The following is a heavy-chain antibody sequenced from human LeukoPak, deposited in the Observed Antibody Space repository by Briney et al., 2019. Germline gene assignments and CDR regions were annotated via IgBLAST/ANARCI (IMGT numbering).Heavy chain of an antibody. Sequence: GGSLRLSCVVSGITLSNYVMSWVRQAPGKGLEWVSGISESGGSTKYADSVKGRFTISRDNSLDTVYLQMNSLRAEDTAVYFCAKRGIVIRGVLIIGFHKEAYYFDYWGQGILVTVSS. CDR3: AKRGIVIRGVLIIGFHKEAYYFDY. V-gene: IGHV3-23*01. D-gene: IGHD3-10*01. CDR1: GITLSNYV. J-gene: IGHJ4*02. CDR2: ISESGGST.